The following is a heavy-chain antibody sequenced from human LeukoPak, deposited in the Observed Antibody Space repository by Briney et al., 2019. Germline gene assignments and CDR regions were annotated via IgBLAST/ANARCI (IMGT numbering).Heavy chain of an antibody. J-gene: IGHJ4*02. CDR3: ARGAWATRLGS. CDR2: IYESETT. V-gene: IGHV4-34*01. D-gene: IGHD2-15*01. CDR1: GESLNSYY. Sequence: KPSETLSLTCAVYGESLNSYYWSWVRQPPGEGLEWIGEIYESETTEYNPSLKSRVTISMVPSKQQFSLSLSSVTAADTAVYYCARGAWATRLGSWGLGTPVIVSS.